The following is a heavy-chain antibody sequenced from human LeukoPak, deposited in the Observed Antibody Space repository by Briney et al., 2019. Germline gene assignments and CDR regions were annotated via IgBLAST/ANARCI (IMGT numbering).Heavy chain of an antibody. CDR2: IYPGDSDT. J-gene: IGHJ3*02. CDR3: ARLSSVVVVAATYDAFDI. Sequence: GESLKISCKGSGYSFTSYWIGWVRQMPGKGLEWMGIIYPGDSDTRYSPSFQGQVTISADKSISTAYLQWSSLKASDTAMYYCARLSSVVVVAATYDAFDIWGQGTMVTVSS. D-gene: IGHD2-15*01. V-gene: IGHV5-51*01. CDR1: GYSFTSYW.